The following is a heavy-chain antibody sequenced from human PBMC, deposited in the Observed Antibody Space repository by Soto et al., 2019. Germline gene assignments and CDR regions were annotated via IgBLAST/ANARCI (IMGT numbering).Heavy chain of an antibody. CDR3: ARDYYKYYDSSGYYRSPAY. J-gene: IGHJ4*02. V-gene: IGHV3-30-3*01. D-gene: IGHD3-22*01. Sequence: GGSLILSCAASGFTFSSYAMHWVRQAPGKGLEWVALISYDGSDKDYADSVKGRFTISRDNSRNTLFLQMNSLRAEDTAVYYCARDYYKYYDSSGYYRSPAYWGQGTLVTVSS. CDR2: ISYDGSDK. CDR1: GFTFSSYA.